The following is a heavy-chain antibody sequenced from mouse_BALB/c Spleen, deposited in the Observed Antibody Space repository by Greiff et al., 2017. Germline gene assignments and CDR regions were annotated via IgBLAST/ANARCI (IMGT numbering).Heavy chain of an antibody. J-gene: IGHJ2*01. CDR2: LNPGSGGT. CDR1: GYAFTNYL. D-gene: IGHD2-1*01. Sequence: VKLMESGAELVRPGTSVKVSCKASGYAFTNYLLEWVKQRPGQGLEWIGVLNPGSGGTNYNEKFKGKATLTADKSSSTAYMQLSSLTSDDSAVYFCARERSLLCDDGGQGTTRTVAS. CDR3: ARERSLLCDD. V-gene: IGHV1-54*01.